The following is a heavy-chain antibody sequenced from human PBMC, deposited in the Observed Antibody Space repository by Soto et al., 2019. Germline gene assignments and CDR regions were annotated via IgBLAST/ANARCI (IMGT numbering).Heavy chain of an antibody. J-gene: IGHJ5*01. V-gene: IGHV4-34*02. CDR2: ISQKRST. D-gene: IGHD3-22*01. CDR1: GGSLTGYY. Sequence: QVQLQQWGAGLVKPSETLSLTCGVYGGSLTGYYWSWIRQSPGKGLEWIGEISQKRSTNYNPSLKRRATLSVDTSKNEFSLKMNSVTDADTAVYYCASGNVVSITPSHSRARWFDSWGQGGLVTVS. CDR3: ASGNVVSITPSHSRARWFDS.